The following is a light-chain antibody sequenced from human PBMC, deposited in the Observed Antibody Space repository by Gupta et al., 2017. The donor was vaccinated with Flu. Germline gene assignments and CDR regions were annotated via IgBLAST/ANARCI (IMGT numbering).Light chain of an antibody. CDR3: ATRDESLNGWM. J-gene: IGLJ3*02. CDR1: SSNIGGNY. CDR2: RSN. V-gene: IGLV1-47*01. Sequence: QSVLSQPPSASATPGQRVTISCSGSSSNIGGNYVYWYQQLPGMAPKLLIHRSNQRHSGVPDRIFGSKSAASATMAIRGLRAEDEADYYCATRDESLNGWMFGGGTKLTVL.